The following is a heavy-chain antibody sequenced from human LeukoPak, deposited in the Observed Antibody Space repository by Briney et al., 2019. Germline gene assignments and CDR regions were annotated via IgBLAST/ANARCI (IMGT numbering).Heavy chain of an antibody. J-gene: IGHJ4*02. CDR2: ISSSSSTI. V-gene: IGHV3-48*02. D-gene: IGHD5-12*01. Sequence: PRRSLRLSCAASGFTFSDYGMHWVRQAPGKGLERVSYISSSSSTIYYADSVEGRFTISRDNAKNSLYLEINSLRDEDTAVYYCAREAHSGYANAPPYWGQGTLVTVSS. CDR1: GFTFSDYG. CDR3: AREAHSGYANAPPY.